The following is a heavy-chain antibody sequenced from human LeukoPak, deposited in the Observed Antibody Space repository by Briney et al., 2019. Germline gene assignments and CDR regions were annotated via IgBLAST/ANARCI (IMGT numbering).Heavy chain of an antibody. D-gene: IGHD1-26*01. J-gene: IGHJ6*02. V-gene: IGHV3-64*01. CDR1: GFTFSSYA. CDR3: ARAPRIGGTYSYYYYGMDV. CDR2: ISSNGDST. Sequence: GGSLRLSCAASGFTFSSYAMRWVRQAPGKGLEYVSAISSNGDSTYYANSVKGRFTISRDNSKNTLYLQMGSLRAEDMAVYYCARAPRIGGTYSYYYYGMDVWGQGTTVTVSS.